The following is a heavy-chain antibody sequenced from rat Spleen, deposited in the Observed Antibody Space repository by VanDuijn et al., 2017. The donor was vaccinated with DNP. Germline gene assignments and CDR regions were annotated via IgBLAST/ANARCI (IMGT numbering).Heavy chain of an antibody. CDR1: GFIFSNYW. J-gene: IGHJ3*01. CDR3: ARPVYYDGTYYYGWFAY. V-gene: IGHV5-31*01. D-gene: IGHD1-12*02. CDR2: ITNTGGGST. Sequence: EVQLVESGGGPVQPGRSLKLSCVASGFIFSNYWMTWIRQAPGKGLEWVASITNTGGGSTYYRDSVKGRFTISRDNAKSTLYLQMDSLRSEDTATYYCARPVYYDGTYYYGWFAYWGQGTLVTVSS.